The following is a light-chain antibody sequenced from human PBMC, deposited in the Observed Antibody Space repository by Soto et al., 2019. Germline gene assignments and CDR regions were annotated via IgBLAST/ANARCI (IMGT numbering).Light chain of an antibody. Sequence: QSALSQPASVSGSPGQSITISCTGTSSDVGGFEYVSWYQHQPGKAPKLIIYDVTKRPSGVSNRFSGPKSGNTASLTISGIQAEDEGDYYCGSITRSSTSVFGTGTKVTV. J-gene: IGLJ1*01. CDR1: SSDVGGFEY. V-gene: IGLV2-14*01. CDR2: DVT. CDR3: GSITRSSTSV.